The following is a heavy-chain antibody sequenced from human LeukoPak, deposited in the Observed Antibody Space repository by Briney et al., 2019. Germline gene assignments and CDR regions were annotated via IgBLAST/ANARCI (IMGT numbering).Heavy chain of an antibody. CDR3: ANSHQATASSRGFDY. CDR1: GFTFSSYG. J-gene: IGHJ4*02. V-gene: IGHV3-23*01. Sequence: GGSLRLSCAASGFTFSSYGMNWVRQAPGKGLEWVSAISGSGGGTYYADSVKGRVTISRDNSKNTLYLQLNSLRAEDTAVYYCANSHQATASSRGFDYWGQGTLVTVSS. D-gene: IGHD6-6*01. CDR2: ISGSGGGT.